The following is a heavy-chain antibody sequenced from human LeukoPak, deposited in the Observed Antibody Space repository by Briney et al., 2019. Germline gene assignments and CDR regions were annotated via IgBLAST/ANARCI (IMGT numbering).Heavy chain of an antibody. CDR2: IIPILGIA. CDR3: ARDGGSIAVAGEAEYFQH. D-gene: IGHD6-19*01. CDR1: GGTFSSYA. V-gene: IGHV1-69*04. Sequence: SVKVSCKASGGTFSSYAISWVRQAPGQGLEWMGRIIPILGIANYAQKFQGRVTITAGKSTSTAYMELSSLRSEDTAVYYCARDGGSIAVAGEAEYFQHWGQGTLVTVSS. J-gene: IGHJ1*01.